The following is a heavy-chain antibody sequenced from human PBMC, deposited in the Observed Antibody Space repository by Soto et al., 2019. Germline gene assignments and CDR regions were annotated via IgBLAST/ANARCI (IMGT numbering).Heavy chain of an antibody. Sequence: EVQLVESGGGLVQPGGSLRLSCAASGFIFSNYWIHWVRQVPGKGLVWVSRIKYDGINTNYADSVKGRFTISRDNAGNTVYLHTNSLRTDDTAVYYCARGIPGHYGFDVWGQGTMVTVSS. V-gene: IGHV3-74*01. D-gene: IGHD1-20*01. CDR1: GFIFSNYW. CDR3: ARGIPGHYGFDV. J-gene: IGHJ3*01. CDR2: IKYDGINT.